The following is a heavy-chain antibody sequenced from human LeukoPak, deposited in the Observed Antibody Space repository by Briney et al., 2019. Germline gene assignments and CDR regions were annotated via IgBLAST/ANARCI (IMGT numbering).Heavy chain of an antibody. J-gene: IGHJ6*03. V-gene: IGHV4-59*08. CDR1: GGSISSYY. CDR2: IYYSGST. D-gene: IGHD4-23*01. Sequence: SETLSLTCTVSGGSISSYYWSWIRQPPGKGLEWFGYIYYSGSTNYNPSLKSRVTISVDTSKNQFSLKLSSVTAADTAVYYCARLVSMDVWGKGTTVTVSS. CDR3: ARLVSMDV.